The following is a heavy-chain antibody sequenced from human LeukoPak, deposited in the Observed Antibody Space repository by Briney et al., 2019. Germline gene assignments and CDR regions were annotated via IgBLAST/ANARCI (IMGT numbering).Heavy chain of an antibody. CDR1: GYSFASYW. CDR2: IYPGDSDT. D-gene: IGHD3-22*01. J-gene: IGHJ4*02. Sequence: KFGESLKISCKGSGYSFASYWIGWVRQMPGKGLEWMGIIYPGDSDTRYSPSFQGQVTISADKSISTAYLQWSSLKASDTAMYYCARLTYYYDSSGYRNSYYFDYWGQGTLVTVSS. CDR3: ARLTYYYDSSGYRNSYYFDY. V-gene: IGHV5-51*01.